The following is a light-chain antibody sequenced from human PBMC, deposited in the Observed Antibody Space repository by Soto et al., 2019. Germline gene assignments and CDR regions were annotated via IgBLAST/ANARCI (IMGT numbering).Light chain of an antibody. CDR3: QQSYSTPAWT. J-gene: IGKJ1*01. Sequence: DIQMTQSPSSLSASVGDRVTITCRAGQTIRNYLNWYQQKPGKAPKLLIYGAASLHSGVPSRFSGSGSGTDFALTINSLQPEDFATYYCQQSYSTPAWTFGQGTKVEIK. CDR2: GAA. V-gene: IGKV1-39*01. CDR1: QTIRNY.